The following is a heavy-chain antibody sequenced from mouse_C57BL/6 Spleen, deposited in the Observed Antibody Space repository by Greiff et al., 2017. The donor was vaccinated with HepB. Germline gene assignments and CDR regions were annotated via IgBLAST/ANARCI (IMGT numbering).Heavy chain of an antibody. CDR1: GYTFTSYG. J-gene: IGHJ2*01. D-gene: IGHD1-1*01. Sequence: QVQLKQSGAELARPGASVKLSCKASGYTFTSYGISWVKQRTGQGLEWIGEIYPRSGNTYYNEKFKGKATLPADKSSSTADMELRSLTSEDSAVYFCGGSYYGSRVPFDYWGQGTTLTVSS. V-gene: IGHV1-81*01. CDR2: IYPRSGNT. CDR3: GGSYYGSRVPFDY.